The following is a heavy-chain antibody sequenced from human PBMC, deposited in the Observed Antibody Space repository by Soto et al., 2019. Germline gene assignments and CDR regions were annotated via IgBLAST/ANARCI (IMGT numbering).Heavy chain of an antibody. CDR1: GGSISSYY. CDR3: ARQLWFGGLYGMDV. V-gene: IGHV4-59*08. D-gene: IGHD3-10*01. J-gene: IGHJ6*02. CDR2: IYYSGST. Sequence: PSETLSLTCTVSGGSISSYYWTWIRQPPGKGLEWIGAIYYSGSTNYNPSLKSRVTISVDTSKNQFSLKLNSVTAADTAVYYCARQLWFGGLYGMDVWGQGTTVTVSS.